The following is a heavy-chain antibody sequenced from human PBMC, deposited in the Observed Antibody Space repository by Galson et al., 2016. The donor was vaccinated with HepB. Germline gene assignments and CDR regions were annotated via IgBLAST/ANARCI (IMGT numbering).Heavy chain of an antibody. CDR3: TRGGVVRIDS. CDR2: MNANNGNT. D-gene: IGHD3-10*01. V-gene: IGHV1-8*01. CDR1: GYTFTTYD. J-gene: IGHJ5*01. Sequence: SVKVSCKASGYTFTTYDINWVRQATGQGLEWMGWMNANNGNTGYAQKFQGRVIMTRNTSISTAYMELTNLRSEDTAVYYCTRGGVVRIDSWGQGTLVIVSS.